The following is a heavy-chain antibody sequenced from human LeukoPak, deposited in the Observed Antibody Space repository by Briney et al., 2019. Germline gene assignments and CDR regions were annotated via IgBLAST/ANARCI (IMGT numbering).Heavy chain of an antibody. CDR1: GFTFSSYG. Sequence: PGGSLRLSRAASGFTFSSYGMHWVRQAPGKGLEWVAFIHFDGSTKYSGDSVKGRFTISRDNSKNTLYLQMNSLRPEDTAVYYCAKDQCTRTSCDGYSGNWGQGSLVTVSS. CDR2: IHFDGSTK. V-gene: IGHV3-30*02. J-gene: IGHJ4*02. D-gene: IGHD2-2*01. CDR3: AKDQCTRTSCDGYSGN.